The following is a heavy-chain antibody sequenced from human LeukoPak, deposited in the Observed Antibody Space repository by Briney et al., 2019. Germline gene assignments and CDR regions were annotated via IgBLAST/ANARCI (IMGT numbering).Heavy chain of an antibody. J-gene: IGHJ5*02. V-gene: IGHV4-34*01. Sequence: SETLSLTCAGYGGSFSGYYWSWIRQPPGKGLEWSGEINHSGSTNYNPSLKSRVTISVDTSKNQFYLKLSSLTAADTAVYYCASGGGDGYPWGQGTLVTVSS. CDR2: INHSGST. CDR1: GGSFSGYY. CDR3: ASGGGDGYP. D-gene: IGHD5-24*01.